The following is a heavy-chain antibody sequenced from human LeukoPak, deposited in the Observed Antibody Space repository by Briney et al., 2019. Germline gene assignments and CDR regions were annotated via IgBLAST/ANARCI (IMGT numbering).Heavy chain of an antibody. D-gene: IGHD3-10*01. CDR2: IYSGGST. CDR3: ARAEGSGSYFGY. CDR1: GFTVSSNY. J-gene: IGHJ4*02. Sequence: GGSLRLSCAASGFTVSSNYMSWVRQAPGKGLEWVSVIYSGGSTYYADSVKGRFTISRDNSKNTLYLQMNSLRAEDTAVYYRARAEGSGSYFGYWGQGTPVTVSS. V-gene: IGHV3-53*01.